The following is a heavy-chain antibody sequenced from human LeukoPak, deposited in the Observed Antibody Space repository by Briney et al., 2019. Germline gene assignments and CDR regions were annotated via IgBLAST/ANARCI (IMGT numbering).Heavy chain of an antibody. CDR2: ISYDGSNK. Sequence: GGSLRLSCAASGFTFRSYAMHWVRQAPGKGLEWVAVISYDGSNKYYADSVKGRFTISRDNSKNTLYLQMNSLRAEDTAVYYCAKDGTRYYYYYMDVWGKGTTVTVSS. CDR1: GFTFRSYA. V-gene: IGHV3-30-3*01. J-gene: IGHJ6*03. CDR3: AKDGTRYYYYYMDV. D-gene: IGHD1-26*01.